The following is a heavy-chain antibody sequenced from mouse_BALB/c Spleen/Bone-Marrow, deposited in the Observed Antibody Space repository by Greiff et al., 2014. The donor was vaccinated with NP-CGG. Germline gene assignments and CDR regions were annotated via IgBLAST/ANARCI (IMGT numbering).Heavy chain of an antibody. D-gene: IGHD2-4*01. CDR3: ARGEITAFAY. J-gene: IGHJ3*01. CDR2: IHPSDIET. CDR1: GYSFTTYW. Sequence: VKLMESGAELVRPGASVKLSCKASGYSFTTYWMNWVKQRPGQGLEWIGMIHPSDIETRLNQKFKDKATLTVDKSSNTAYMQLSSPTSEDAAVYYCARGEITAFAYWGQGTLVTVSA. V-gene: IGHV1-61*01.